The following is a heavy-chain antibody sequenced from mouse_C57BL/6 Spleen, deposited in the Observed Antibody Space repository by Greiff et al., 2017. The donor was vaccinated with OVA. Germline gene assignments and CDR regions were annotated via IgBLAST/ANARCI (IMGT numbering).Heavy chain of an antibody. V-gene: IGHV1-69*01. CDR3: ARGDYDPFAD. D-gene: IGHD2-4*01. CDR1: GYTFTSYW. J-gene: IGHJ3*01. CDR2: IDPSDSYT. Sequence: QVQLQQPGAELVMPGASVKLSCKASGYTFTSYWMHWVKQRPGQGLEWIGEIDPSDSYTNYNQKFKGKSTLTVDKSSSTAYMQLSSLTSEDSAVYYCARGDYDPFADWGQGTLVTVSA.